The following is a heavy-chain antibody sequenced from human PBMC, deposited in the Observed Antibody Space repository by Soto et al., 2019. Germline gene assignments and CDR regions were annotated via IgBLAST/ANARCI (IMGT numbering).Heavy chain of an antibody. CDR3: ERKYCSSTFCSPFDY. CDR1: GGSISRYY. J-gene: IGHJ4*02. CDR2: IYYSGTT. Sequence: PSETLSLTCTVSGGSISRYYWSWIRQPPGKGLEWIGDIYYSGTTNYSPSLKSRVAISLDTSENQFSLKLTSVAAADTAVYFCERKYCSSTFCSPFDYWGQGTLVTVSS. D-gene: IGHD2-2*01. V-gene: IGHV4-59*01.